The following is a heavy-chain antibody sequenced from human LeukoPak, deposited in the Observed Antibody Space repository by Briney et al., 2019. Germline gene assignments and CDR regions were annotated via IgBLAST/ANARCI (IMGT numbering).Heavy chain of an antibody. CDR3: ASSYDFWSGYQKLGFDY. J-gene: IGHJ4*02. CDR2: IIPIFGTA. V-gene: IGHV1-69*05. CDR1: GGTFSSYA. D-gene: IGHD3-3*01. Sequence: SVKVSCKASGGTFSSYAISWVRQAPGQGLEWMGGIIPIFGTANYAQKFQGRVTITTDESTSTAYMELSSLRSEDTAVYYCASSYDFWSGYQKLGFDYWGQGTLVTVSS.